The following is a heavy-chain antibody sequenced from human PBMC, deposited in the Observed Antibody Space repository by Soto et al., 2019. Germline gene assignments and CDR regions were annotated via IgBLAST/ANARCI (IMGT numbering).Heavy chain of an antibody. V-gene: IGHV3-23*01. Sequence: GSLRLSCAASGFTFSSYAMGWVRQAPGKGLEWVSAISGSGGSTYYADSVKGRFTISRDNSKNTLYLQMNSLRAEDTAVYYCAKAGYCRSATCATRYYYMDVWGKGTTVTVSS. CDR3: AKAGYCRSATCATRYYYMDV. CDR1: GFTFSSYA. J-gene: IGHJ6*03. D-gene: IGHD2-2*01. CDR2: ISGSGGST.